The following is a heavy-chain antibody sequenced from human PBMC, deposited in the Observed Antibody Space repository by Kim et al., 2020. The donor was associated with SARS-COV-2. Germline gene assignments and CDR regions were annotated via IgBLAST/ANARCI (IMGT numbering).Heavy chain of an antibody. CDR3: ARDPMTSYYYDSSSHGAFDI. D-gene: IGHD3-22*01. Sequence: ASVKVSCKASGYTFTSYAMNWVRQAPGQGLEWMGWINTNTGNPTYAQGFTGRFVFSLDTSVSTAYLQISSLKAEDTAVYYCARDPMTSYYYDSSSHGAFDIWGQGTMVTVSS. CDR1: GYTFTSYA. J-gene: IGHJ3*02. CDR2: INTNTGNP. V-gene: IGHV7-4-1*02.